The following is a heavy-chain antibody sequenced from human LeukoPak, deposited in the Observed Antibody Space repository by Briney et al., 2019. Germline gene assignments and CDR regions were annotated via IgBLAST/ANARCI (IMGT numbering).Heavy chain of an antibody. J-gene: IGHJ3*02. D-gene: IGHD6-19*01. Sequence: GGSLRLSCAASGFTFSSYSMNWVRQAPGKGLEWVSSISSSSSYIYYADSVKGRFTISRDNAKNSLYLQMNSLRAEDTAVYYCAREQQWLDAFDIWGQGTMVTVSS. CDR2: ISSSSSYI. V-gene: IGHV3-21*01. CDR3: AREQQWLDAFDI. CDR1: GFTFSSYS.